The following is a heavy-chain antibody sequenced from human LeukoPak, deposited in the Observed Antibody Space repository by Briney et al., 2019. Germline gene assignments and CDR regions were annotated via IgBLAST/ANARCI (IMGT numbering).Heavy chain of an antibody. J-gene: IGHJ4*02. CDR2: ISLSGSTI. V-gene: IGHV3-11*01. D-gene: IGHD2-2*01. Sequence: GGSLRLSCAASGFNFSDFYMSWIRQAPGKGLEWVSSISLSGSTITYAASVKGRFTVSRDNAKTSLFLQMNSLRADDTAVYYCAREASCSSTPCYFDYWGQGTLVTVSS. CDR3: AREASCSSTPCYFDY. CDR1: GFNFSDFY.